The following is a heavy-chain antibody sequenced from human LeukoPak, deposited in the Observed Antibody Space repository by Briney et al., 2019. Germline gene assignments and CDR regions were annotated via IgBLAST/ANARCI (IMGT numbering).Heavy chain of an antibody. J-gene: IGHJ4*02. V-gene: IGHV3-48*03. D-gene: IGHD1-14*01. CDR1: GFTFSSYE. Sequence: GGSLRLSCAASGFTFSSYEMNWVRQAPGKGLEWVSYISSSGSTIYYADSVKGRFTISRDNAKNSLYLQMNSLRAEDTAVYYCARFALKTPPADWGQGTLVTVSS. CDR3: ARFALKTPPAD. CDR2: ISSSGSTI.